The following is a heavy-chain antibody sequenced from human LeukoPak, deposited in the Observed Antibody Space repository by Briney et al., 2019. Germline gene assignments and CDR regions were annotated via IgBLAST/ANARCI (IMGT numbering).Heavy chain of an antibody. Sequence: GGSLRLSCAASGFSFSNYAMSWVRQAPGKGLEWVSAISGRGANTYYADSVKGRFTISRDNAKNSLYLQMNSLRAEDTALYYCARERYFDWLDQSHDAFDIWGQGTMVTVSS. CDR1: GFSFSNYA. J-gene: IGHJ3*02. V-gene: IGHV3-23*01. CDR3: ARERYFDWLDQSHDAFDI. CDR2: ISGRGANT. D-gene: IGHD3-9*01.